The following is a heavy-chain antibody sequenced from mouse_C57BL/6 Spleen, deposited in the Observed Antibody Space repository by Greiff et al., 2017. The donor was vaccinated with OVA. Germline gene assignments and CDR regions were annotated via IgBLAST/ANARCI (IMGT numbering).Heavy chain of an antibody. CDR2: IDPSDSET. J-gene: IGHJ2*01. CDR1: GYTFTSYW. CDR3: ARGADGSSYEDY. Sequence: QVQLQQPGAELVRPGSSVKLSCKASGYTFTSYWMHWVKQRPIQGLEWIGNIDPSDSETHYNQKFKDKATLTVDKSSSTAYMQLSSLTSEDSAVYYCARGADGSSYEDYWGQGTTLTVSS. D-gene: IGHD1-1*01. V-gene: IGHV1-52*01.